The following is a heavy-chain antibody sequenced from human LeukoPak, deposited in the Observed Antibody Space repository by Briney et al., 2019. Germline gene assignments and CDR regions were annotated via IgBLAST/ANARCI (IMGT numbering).Heavy chain of an antibody. CDR3: ARHGDYAAHYFDY. CDR2: ISSSGSTI. Sequence: PGGSLRLSCAASGFTFSDYYMSWIRQAPGKGLEWVPYISSSGSTIYYADSVKGRFTISRDNAKNSLYLQMNSLRAENTAVYYCARHGDYAAHYFDYWGQGTLVTVSS. V-gene: IGHV3-11*04. CDR1: GFTFSDYY. D-gene: IGHD4-17*01. J-gene: IGHJ4*02.